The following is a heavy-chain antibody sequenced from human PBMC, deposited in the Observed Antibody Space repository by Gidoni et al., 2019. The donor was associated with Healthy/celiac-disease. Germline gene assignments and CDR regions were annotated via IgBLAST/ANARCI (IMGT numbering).Heavy chain of an antibody. D-gene: IGHD5-18*01. CDR1: GGTFSSYA. CDR2: IIPIFGTA. J-gene: IGHJ4*02. CDR3: ARDPSGYSYGPQFDY. V-gene: IGHV1-69*01. Sequence: QVQLVQSGAEVKKPGSSVTVSCKTSGGTFSSYAISWVRQAPGQGLEWMGGIIPIFGTANYAQKFQGRVTITADESTSTAYMELSSLRSEDTAVYYCARDPSGYSYGPQFDYWGQGTLVTVSS.